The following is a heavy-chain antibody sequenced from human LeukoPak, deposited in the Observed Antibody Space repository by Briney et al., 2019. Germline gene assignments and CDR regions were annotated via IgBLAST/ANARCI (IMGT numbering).Heavy chain of an antibody. CDR1: GFTFSSYG. CDR2: IWYDGSNK. D-gene: IGHD2-2*01. J-gene: IGHJ6*03. V-gene: IGHV3-33*01. Sequence: GRSLRLYCAASGFTFSSYGMHWVRQAPGKGLEWVAVIWYDGSNKYYADSVKGRFTISRDNSKNALYLQMNSLRAEDTAVYYCARWRIVVVPAANPDYYMDVWGKGTTVTVSS. CDR3: ARWRIVVVPAANPDYYMDV.